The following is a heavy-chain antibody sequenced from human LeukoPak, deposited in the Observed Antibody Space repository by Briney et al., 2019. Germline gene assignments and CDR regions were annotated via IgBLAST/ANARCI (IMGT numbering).Heavy chain of an antibody. Sequence: GRSLRLSCAASGFTFSSYGMHWVGQAPGKGVEWVAVIWHDGSNRSYANSVTGRFTISRDNSKNTLYLQMNSLRAEDTAVYYSAKDRSSYYDFWSGYEGLDYWGQGTLVTVSA. D-gene: IGHD3-3*01. J-gene: IGHJ4*02. V-gene: IGHV3-33*06. CDR2: IWHDGSNR. CDR3: AKDRSSYYDFWSGYEGLDY. CDR1: GFTFSSYG.